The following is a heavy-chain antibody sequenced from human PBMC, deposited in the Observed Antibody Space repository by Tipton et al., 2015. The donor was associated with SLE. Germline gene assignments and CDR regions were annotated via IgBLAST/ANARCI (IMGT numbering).Heavy chain of an antibody. V-gene: IGHV4-59*11. Sequence: TLSLTCTVSGGSISSHYWSWVRQPPGKGLEWIGYIYYSGSTNYNPSLKSRVTISVDTSKNQFSLKLSSVTAADTAVYYCARVRSGWSAFDYWGQGTLVTVSS. CDR2: IYYSGST. CDR1: GGSISSHY. J-gene: IGHJ4*02. D-gene: IGHD6-19*01. CDR3: ARVRSGWSAFDY.